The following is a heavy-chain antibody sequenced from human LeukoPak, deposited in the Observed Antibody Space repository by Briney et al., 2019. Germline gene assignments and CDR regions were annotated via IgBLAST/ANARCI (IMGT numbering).Heavy chain of an antibody. CDR3: ARDEGEYYYGSGSYYSFALGY. V-gene: IGHV4-61*02. D-gene: IGHD3-10*01. CDR2: IYTSGST. Sequence: SETLSLTCTVSGGSISSGSYYWSWIRQPAGKGLEWIGRIYTSGSTNYNPSLKSRVTISVDTSKNQFSLKLSSVTAADTAVYYCARDEGEYYYGSGSYYSFALGYWGQGTLVTVSS. J-gene: IGHJ4*02. CDR1: GGSISSGSYY.